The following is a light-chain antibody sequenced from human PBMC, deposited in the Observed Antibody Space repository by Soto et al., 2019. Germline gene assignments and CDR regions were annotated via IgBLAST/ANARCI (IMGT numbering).Light chain of an antibody. CDR1: SSDVGAYNY. CDR3: SSFTRSNSYV. J-gene: IGLJ1*01. CDR2: DVS. V-gene: IGLV2-14*03. Sequence: QSALTQPASVSGSPGQSITISCTGTSSDVGAYNYVSWYQQHPGKVPKLMIYDVSDRPSGVSNRFSGSKSGNTASLTISGLQADDEADYYCSSFTRSNSYVFGTGTKVT.